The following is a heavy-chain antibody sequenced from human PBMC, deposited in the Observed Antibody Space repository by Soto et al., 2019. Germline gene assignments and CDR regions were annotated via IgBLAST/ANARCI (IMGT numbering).Heavy chain of an antibody. CDR3: ARRGSGSDDDY. D-gene: IGHD1-26*01. V-gene: IGHV3-23*01. Sequence: EVQLLESGGGLVQPGGSLRLSCAASGFTFSSYAMRWVRQAPGKGLEWVSAISGSGGSTYYADSVKGRFTISRDNSKNTLYLQMNSLRAEDTAVYYWARRGSGSDDDYWAQGTLVTVSS. J-gene: IGHJ4*02. CDR1: GFTFSSYA. CDR2: ISGSGGST.